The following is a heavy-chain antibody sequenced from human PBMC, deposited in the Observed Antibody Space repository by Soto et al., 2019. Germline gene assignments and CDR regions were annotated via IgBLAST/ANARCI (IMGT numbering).Heavy chain of an antibody. J-gene: IGHJ4*02. V-gene: IGHV4-39*02. CDR3: ARDTAMVWGSHYFDY. CDR2: IYYSGST. CDR1: GGSISSSSYY. D-gene: IGHD5-18*01. Sequence: QLQLQESGPGLVKPSETLSLTCTVSGGSISSSSYYWGWIRQPPGKGLEWIGSIYYSGSTYYNPSLKSRVTISVDTSKNQFSLKLSSVTAADTAVYYCARDTAMVWGSHYFDYWGQGTLVTVSS.